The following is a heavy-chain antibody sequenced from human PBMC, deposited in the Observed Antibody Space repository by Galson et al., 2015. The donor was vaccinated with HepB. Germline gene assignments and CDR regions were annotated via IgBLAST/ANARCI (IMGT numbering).Heavy chain of an antibody. V-gene: IGHV3-74*01. CDR1: GFTISTYW. CDR3: ARDRNLYYYNSGCFLS. J-gene: IGHJ4*02. CDR2: INSDASST. D-gene: IGHD3-22*01. Sequence: SLRLSCAASGFTISTYWMHWVRQAQGKGLVWVSRINSDASSTDYADSVRGRFTISRDNAKNTLYLQMNSLRAEDTAVYYCARDRNLYYYNSGCFLSWGRGTLVTVSS.